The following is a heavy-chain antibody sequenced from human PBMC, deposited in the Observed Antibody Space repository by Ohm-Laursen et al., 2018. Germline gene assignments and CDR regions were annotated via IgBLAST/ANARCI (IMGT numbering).Heavy chain of an antibody. CDR2: IRASNGNI. CDR1: GYTFSNYG. D-gene: IGHD3-10*01. J-gene: IGHJ4*02. CDR3: ARDTRGVLHD. Sequence: ASVKVSCKASGYTFSNYGITWVRQAPGQGLEWMGWIRASNGNIAYGQKFQGRVTMTTEPSTKTAYMELRSLRSDDTAVYYCARDTRGVLHDWGQGTLLTVSS. V-gene: IGHV1-18*01.